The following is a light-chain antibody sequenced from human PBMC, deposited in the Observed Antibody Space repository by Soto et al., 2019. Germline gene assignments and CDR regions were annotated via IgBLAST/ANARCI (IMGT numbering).Light chain of an antibody. V-gene: IGKV1-27*01. J-gene: IGKJ1*01. CDR1: QGISNY. CDR2: AAY. Sequence: DLQMTQSPSSLSASVGDRVTITCRASQGISNYLAWYQQKPGKVPKLLIYAAYTLQSGVPSRFSGSGSGTDFTLTISSLQPEDVATYYCQKYNSARTFGQGTKVEIK. CDR3: QKYNSART.